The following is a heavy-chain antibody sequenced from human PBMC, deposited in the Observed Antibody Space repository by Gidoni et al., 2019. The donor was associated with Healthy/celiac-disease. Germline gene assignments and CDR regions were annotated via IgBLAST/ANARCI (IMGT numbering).Heavy chain of an antibody. D-gene: IGHD6-19*01. J-gene: IGHJ6*03. CDR3: ARAVANLWNYYYMDV. CDR2: INWNGGST. V-gene: IGHV3-20*01. Sequence: EVQLVASGGGVVRPGGSLRLSCAASGFTFDDYGMSWVRQAPGKGLEWVSGINWNGGSTGYADSVKGRFTISRDNAKNSLYLQMNSLRAEDTALYHCARAVANLWNYYYMDVWGKGTTVTVSS. CDR1: GFTFDDYG.